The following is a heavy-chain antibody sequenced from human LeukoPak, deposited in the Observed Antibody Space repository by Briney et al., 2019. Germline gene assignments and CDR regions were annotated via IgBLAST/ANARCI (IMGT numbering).Heavy chain of an antibody. D-gene: IGHD3-22*01. J-gene: IGHJ4*02. CDR3: ARDRYYYDSSGINYFDY. CDR2: INPNSGGT. V-gene: IGHV1-2*02. CDR1: GYTFTSYY. Sequence: ASVKVSCKASGYTFTSYYMHWVRQAPGQGLEWMGWINPNSGGTNYAQKLQGRVTMTTDTSTSTAYMELRSLKSDDTAVYYCARDRYYYDSSGINYFDYWGQGTLVTVSS.